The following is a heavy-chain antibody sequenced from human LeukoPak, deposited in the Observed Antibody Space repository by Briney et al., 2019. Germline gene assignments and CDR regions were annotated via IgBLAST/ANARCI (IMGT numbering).Heavy chain of an antibody. CDR1: GCTFTGYY. D-gene: IGHD6-13*01. J-gene: IGHJ4*02. CDR2: INPNSGGT. V-gene: IGHV1-2*06. CDR3: ARERARAAAGSWFGY. Sequence: GASVKVSCKASGCTFTGYYMHWVRQAPGQGLEWMGRINPNSGGTNYAQKFQGRVTMTRDTSISTAYMELSRLRSDDTAVYYCARERARAAAGSWFGYWGQGTLVTVSS.